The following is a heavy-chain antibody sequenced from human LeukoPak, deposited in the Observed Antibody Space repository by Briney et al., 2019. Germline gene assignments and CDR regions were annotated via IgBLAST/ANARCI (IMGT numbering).Heavy chain of an antibody. CDR2: IYYSGST. Sequence: SETLSLTYTVSGGSISSYYWSWIRQPPGKGLEWIGYIYYSGSTNYNPSLKSRVTISVDTSKNQFSLKLSSVTAADTAVYYCARGPRSADWYSIDYWGQGTLVTVSS. CDR3: ARGPRSADWYSIDY. D-gene: IGHD3-9*01. CDR1: GGSISSYY. V-gene: IGHV4-59*12. J-gene: IGHJ4*02.